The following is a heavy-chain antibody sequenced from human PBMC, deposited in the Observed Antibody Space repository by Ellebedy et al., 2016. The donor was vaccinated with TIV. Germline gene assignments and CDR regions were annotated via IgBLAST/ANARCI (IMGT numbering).Heavy chain of an antibody. CDR2: IYPYNGDT. CDR3: ATFPYISTSSAY. CDR1: GYTFTGYY. J-gene: IGHJ6*02. Sequence: ASVKVSCKASGYTFTGYYMHWVRQAPGQGLEWMGWIYPYNGDTNYAQKFQGRVTMTRDTSISTGYMELSGLKSDDTAVYYCATFPYISTSSAYWGQGTTVTVSS. D-gene: IGHD3-3*02. V-gene: IGHV1-2*02.